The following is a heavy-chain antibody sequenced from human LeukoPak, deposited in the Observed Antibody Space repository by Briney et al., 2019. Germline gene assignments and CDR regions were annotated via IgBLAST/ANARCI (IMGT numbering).Heavy chain of an antibody. J-gene: IGHJ4*02. CDR2: ISAYNGNT. Sequence: ASVKVSCKASGYTFTSYGISWVRQAPGQGLEWMGWISAYNGNTNYAQKLQGRVTMTTDTSTSTAYMELRSLRSDDTAVYHCARIGSRITMVRGVPFDYWGQGTLVTVSS. CDR1: GYTFTSYG. CDR3: ARIGSRITMVRGVPFDY. V-gene: IGHV1-18*04. D-gene: IGHD3-10*01.